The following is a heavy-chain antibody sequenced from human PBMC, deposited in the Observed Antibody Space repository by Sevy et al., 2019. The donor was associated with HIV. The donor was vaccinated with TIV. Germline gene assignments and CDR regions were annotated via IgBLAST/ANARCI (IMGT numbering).Heavy chain of an antibody. V-gene: IGHV3-66*01. J-gene: IGHJ6*02. CDR1: GFTVNCNY. CDR3: AKDGGSFPTSDSSTWEGYYYYGLDV. Sequence: GGSLRLSCAASGFTVNCNYMTWVRQAPGKGLEGVSVIHSDDTTYHADSVKDRFTISRDNFKNTLYLHMSSLRAEDTAVYYCAKDGGSFPTSDSSTWEGYYYYGLDVWGQGTAVTVSS. D-gene: IGHD3-22*01. CDR2: IHSDDTT.